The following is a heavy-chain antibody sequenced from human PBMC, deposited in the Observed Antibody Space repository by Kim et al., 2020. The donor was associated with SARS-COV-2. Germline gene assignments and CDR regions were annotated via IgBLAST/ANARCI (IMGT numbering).Heavy chain of an antibody. Sequence: SETLSLTCAVYGGSFSGYYWSWIRQPPGKGLEWIGEINHSGSTNYNPSLKSRVTISVDTSKNQFSLKLSSVTAADTAVYYCARGRVNRGVLWFGEPFPRLHHWFDPWGQGTLVTVSS. J-gene: IGHJ5*02. CDR2: INHSGST. CDR1: GGSFSGYY. V-gene: IGHV4-34*01. D-gene: IGHD3-10*01. CDR3: ARGRVNRGVLWFGEPFPRLHHWFDP.